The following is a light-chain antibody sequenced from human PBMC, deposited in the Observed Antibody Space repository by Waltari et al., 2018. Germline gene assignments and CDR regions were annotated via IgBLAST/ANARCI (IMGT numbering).Light chain of an antibody. J-gene: IGLJ2*01. V-gene: IGLV3-21*02. CDR1: NIGSKR. Sequence: SYVLTQPPSVSVAPGQTASITCGGNNIGSKRVHWYQQRPGQAPVLAVYDDSDRPSGIPDRFSGSNSWNTATLTISRVEAGDEADYYCQLWDLSSDHPLFGGGTKLTVL. CDR3: QLWDLSSDHPL. CDR2: DDS.